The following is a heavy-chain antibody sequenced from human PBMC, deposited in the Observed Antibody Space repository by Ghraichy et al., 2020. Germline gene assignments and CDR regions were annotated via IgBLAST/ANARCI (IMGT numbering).Heavy chain of an antibody. Sequence: SQTLSLTCAISGDSVSSNSAAWNWIRQSPSRGLEWLGRTYYRSKWYNDYAVSVKSRITINPDTSKNQFSLQLNSVTPEDTAVYYCASSPHPYSSGWYYYYYGMDVWGQGTTVTVSS. J-gene: IGHJ6*02. CDR2: TYYRSKWYN. CDR1: GDSVSSNSAA. V-gene: IGHV6-1*01. D-gene: IGHD6-19*01. CDR3: ASSPHPYSSGWYYYYYGMDV.